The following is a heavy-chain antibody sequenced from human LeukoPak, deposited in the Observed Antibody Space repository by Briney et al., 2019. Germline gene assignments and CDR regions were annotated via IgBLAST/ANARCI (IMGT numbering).Heavy chain of an antibody. D-gene: IGHD3/OR15-3a*01. Sequence: GASVKVSCKASGYTFTGYYIHWVRQAPGQGLKWMGWINPNSGGTNYAQKFQDRVTMNRDTSITTAYMELSRLTSDDTAIYYCARIMEYYDFTPRGFDIWGQGTMVAVSS. J-gene: IGHJ3*02. V-gene: IGHV1-2*02. CDR3: ARIMEYYDFTPRGFDI. CDR1: GYTFTGYY. CDR2: INPNSGGT.